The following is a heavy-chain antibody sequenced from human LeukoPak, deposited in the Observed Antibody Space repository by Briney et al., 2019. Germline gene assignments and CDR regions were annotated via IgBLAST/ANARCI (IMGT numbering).Heavy chain of an antibody. CDR2: ISGSGGST. Sequence: GGSLRLSCAASGLTFSDYAMSWVRQAPGKGLEWVSVISGSGGSTHYADSVKGRFTISRDNSKNTLHLQMNSLRAEDTAVYYCAKEGCTFTTCYINCWGQGTLVTVSS. J-gene: IGHJ4*02. CDR1: GLTFSDYA. CDR3: AKEGCTFTTCYINC. V-gene: IGHV3-23*01. D-gene: IGHD2-2*02.